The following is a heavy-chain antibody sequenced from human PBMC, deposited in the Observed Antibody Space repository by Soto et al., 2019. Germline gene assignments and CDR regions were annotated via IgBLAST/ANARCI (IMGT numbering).Heavy chain of an antibody. J-gene: IGHJ6*02. V-gene: IGHV1-8*01. CDR3: ARGNPFNYAGFDV. Sequence: QAHLEQSGAEVKRPGASVKVSCKASGYTFSDFDINWLRQASGQGPEWMGWMNAKSGDTFFAQRFQGKLNMTWDTSLSTAYMEMGRLTSDDTAMYYCARGNPFNYAGFDVWGQGTTVAVS. D-gene: IGHD3-16*01. CDR2: MNAKSGDT. CDR1: GYTFSDFD.